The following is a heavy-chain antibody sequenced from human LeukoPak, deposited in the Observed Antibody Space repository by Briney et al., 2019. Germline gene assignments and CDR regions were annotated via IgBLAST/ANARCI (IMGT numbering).Heavy chain of an antibody. J-gene: IGHJ4*02. Sequence: GASVKVSCKASGYTFTSYGISWVRQAPGQGLEWMGWISAYNGNTNYAQKLQGRVTMTTDTSTSTAYMELRSLRSDDTAVYYCARYLHDYSNYLPAYYFDYWGQGTLVTVSS. CDR3: ARYLHDYSNYLPAYYFDY. CDR1: GYTFTSYG. CDR2: ISAYNGNT. V-gene: IGHV1-18*01. D-gene: IGHD4-11*01.